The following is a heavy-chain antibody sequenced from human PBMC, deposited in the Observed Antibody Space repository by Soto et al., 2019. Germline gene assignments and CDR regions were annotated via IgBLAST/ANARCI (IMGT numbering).Heavy chain of an antibody. CDR3: ARISGYDSHWFDP. Sequence: SETLSLTCTVSGGSISSRTYYWGWIRQPPGKGLEWIGSIYYSGTTYYNPSLKSRVTISVDTSKNQFSLKLSSVTAADTAVYYCARISGYDSHWFDPWGQGTLVTVSS. CDR2: IYYSGTT. V-gene: IGHV4-39*01. D-gene: IGHD5-12*01. J-gene: IGHJ5*02. CDR1: GGSISSRTYY.